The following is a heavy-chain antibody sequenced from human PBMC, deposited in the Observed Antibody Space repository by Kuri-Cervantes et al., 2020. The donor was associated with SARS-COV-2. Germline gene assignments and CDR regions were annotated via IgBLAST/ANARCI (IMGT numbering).Heavy chain of an antibody. Sequence: ESLKISCAASGFTFSSYAMSWVRQPPGKGLEWIGSIYHSGSTYYNPSLKSRVTISVDTSKNQFSLKLSSVTAADTAVYYCARAGIGAVAGNFDYWGQGTLVTVSS. J-gene: IGHJ4*02. D-gene: IGHD6-19*01. CDR2: IYHSGST. CDR1: GFTFSSYA. CDR3: ARAGIGAVAGNFDY. V-gene: IGHV4-38-2*01.